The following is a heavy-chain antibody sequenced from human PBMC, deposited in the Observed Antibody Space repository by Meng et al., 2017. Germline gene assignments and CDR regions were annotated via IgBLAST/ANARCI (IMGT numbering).Heavy chain of an antibody. CDR1: GCTFSSYA. D-gene: IGHD3-22*01. J-gene: IGHJ4*02. CDR3: ARGGYYDSSGYFVVAYYFDY. CDR2: IIPIFGTA. V-gene: IGHV1-69*05. Sequence: SVKVSCKASGCTFSSYAISWVRQAPGQGLEWMGGIIPIFGTANYAQKFQGRVTITTDESTSTAYMKLSSLRSEDTAVYYCARGGYYDSSGYFVVAYYFDYWGQGELVTVSS.